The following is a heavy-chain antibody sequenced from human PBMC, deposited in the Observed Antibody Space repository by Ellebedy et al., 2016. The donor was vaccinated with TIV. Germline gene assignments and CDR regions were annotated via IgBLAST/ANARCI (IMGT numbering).Heavy chain of an antibody. CDR1: GFTFSSYA. V-gene: IGHV3-30-3*01. J-gene: IGHJ4*02. CDR3: ARIVQAGYSGYHFDY. D-gene: IGHD5-12*01. Sequence: GESLKISCAASGFTFSSYAMHWVRQAPGKGLEWVTVISYDGGDEYYADSVKGRFTISRDNSKNTLYLQMNSLRAEDTAVYYCARIVQAGYSGYHFDYWGQGILVAVSS. CDR2: ISYDGGDE.